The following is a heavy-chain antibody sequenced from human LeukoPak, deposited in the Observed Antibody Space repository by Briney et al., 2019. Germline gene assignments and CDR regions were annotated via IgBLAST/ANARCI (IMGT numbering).Heavy chain of an antibody. CDR2: IIPIFGTA. J-gene: IGHJ4*02. CDR1: GGTFSSYA. Sequence: ASVKVSCKASGGTFSSYAISWVRQAPGQGLEWMGGIIPIFGTANYAQKFQGRVTITADESTSTAYMELSSLRAEDTAVYYCARDFADLGYCSSTSCGYFDYWGQGTLVTVSS. V-gene: IGHV1-69*13. D-gene: IGHD2-2*01. CDR3: ARDFADLGYCSSTSCGYFDY.